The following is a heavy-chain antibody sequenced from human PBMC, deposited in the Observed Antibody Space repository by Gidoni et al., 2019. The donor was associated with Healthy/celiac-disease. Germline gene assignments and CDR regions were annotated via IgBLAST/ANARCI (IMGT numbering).Heavy chain of an antibody. J-gene: IGHJ6*03. CDR3: ARDGKHYDFWSGYNHYYMDV. CDR2: ISSSSSYI. Sequence: EVQLVESGGGLVKPGGSLRLSCAASGFTFSSYSMNWVREAPGKGLEWVSSISSSSSYIYYADSVKGRFTISRDNAKNSLYLQMNSLRAEDTAVYYCARDGKHYDFWSGYNHYYMDVWGKGTTVTVSS. D-gene: IGHD3-3*01. V-gene: IGHV3-21*01. CDR1: GFTFSSYS.